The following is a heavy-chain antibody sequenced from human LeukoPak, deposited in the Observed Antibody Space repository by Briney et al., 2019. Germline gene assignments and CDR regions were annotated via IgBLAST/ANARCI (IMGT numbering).Heavy chain of an antibody. Sequence: KTSETLSLTCTVSGGSISSYYWSWIRQPPGKGLEWIGYIYYSGSTNYNPSLKSRVTISVDTSKNQFSLKLSSVTAADTAVYYCAMEGDDSDWYFDLWGRGTLVTVSS. CDR3: AMEGDDSDWYFDL. J-gene: IGHJ2*01. V-gene: IGHV4-59*12. CDR2: IYYSGST. D-gene: IGHD2-21*02. CDR1: GGSISSYY.